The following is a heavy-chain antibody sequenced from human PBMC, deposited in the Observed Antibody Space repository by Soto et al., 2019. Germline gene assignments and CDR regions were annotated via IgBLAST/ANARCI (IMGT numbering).Heavy chain of an antibody. CDR2: IDPSDSYT. Sequence: PGESLKIACKGLGYIFTSYWISWVRQMPGKGLEWMGRIDPSDSYTNYSPSFQGHVTISADKSISTAYMQWSSLQASDTAMYYCARVRPRGGSLGMDVWGQGTTVTVSS. J-gene: IGHJ6*02. D-gene: IGHD3-16*01. CDR1: GYIFTSYW. V-gene: IGHV5-10-1*01. CDR3: ARVRPRGGSLGMDV.